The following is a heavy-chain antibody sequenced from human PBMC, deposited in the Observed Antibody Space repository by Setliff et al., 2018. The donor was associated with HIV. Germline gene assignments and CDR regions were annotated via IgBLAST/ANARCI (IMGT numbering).Heavy chain of an antibody. CDR2: IYPGDSDT. J-gene: IGHJ4*02. D-gene: IGHD3-22*01. V-gene: IGHV5-51*01. CDR1: GYSFTSYW. Sequence: RGESLKISCKGSGYSFTSYWIGWVRQMPGKGLERMGIIYPGDSDTRYSPSFQGQVTMTRDTSISTAYMELSRLRSDDTAVYYCARGMDYYDTSGYYQYYFDYWGQGTLVTVSS. CDR3: ARGMDYYDTSGYYQYYFDY.